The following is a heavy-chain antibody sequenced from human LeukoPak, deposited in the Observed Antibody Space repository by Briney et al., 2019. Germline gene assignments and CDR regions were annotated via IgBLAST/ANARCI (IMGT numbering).Heavy chain of an antibody. CDR1: GFTFNIAW. V-gene: IGHV3-15*01. CDR3: TTVGGSYYEGRYYFDS. D-gene: IGHD1-26*01. Sequence: PGGSLRLSCAASGFTFNIAWMSWVRQAPGKGLEWVGRIKSKSDGGTRDYAAPVKGRFTISKDDSKNTLYLQMNSLKTEDTAVYYCTTVGGSYYEGRYYFDSWGQGTLVTVSS. CDR2: IKSKSDGGTR. J-gene: IGHJ4*02.